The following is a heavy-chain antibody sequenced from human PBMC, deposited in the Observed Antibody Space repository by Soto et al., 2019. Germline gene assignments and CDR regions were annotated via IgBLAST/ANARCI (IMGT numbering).Heavy chain of an antibody. CDR1: VFTFSDYY. V-gene: IGHV3-11*06. D-gene: IGHD2-15*01. Sequence: GSVRLSCASSVFTFSDYYMSCIRHSPGKWLEWVSSISSGHRYIYHADSVKGRLIISRDDATNSLYLQMTSLRAADTAVYFCVRDRCRGGTRYQNYAFDLWGQGTMGTVSS. CDR2: ISSGHRYI. CDR3: VRDRCRGGTRYQNYAFDL. J-gene: IGHJ3*01.